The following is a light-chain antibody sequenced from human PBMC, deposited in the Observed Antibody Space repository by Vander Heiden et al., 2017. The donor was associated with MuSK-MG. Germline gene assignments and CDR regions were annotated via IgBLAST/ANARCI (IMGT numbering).Light chain of an antibody. J-gene: IGKJ4*01. CDR3: QQNGSSPLT. CDR1: QSVSSSF. Sequence: ELVLTQSPRPLSVSPGERATLSCRASQSVSSSFLSWYQKQAGQAHRLLIDGACSRGTGTPDWSSGSGWGKVFTTTSSRLEAEDVAVYYCQQNGSSPLTFGGGTQVEIK. CDR2: GAC. V-gene: IGKV3-20*01.